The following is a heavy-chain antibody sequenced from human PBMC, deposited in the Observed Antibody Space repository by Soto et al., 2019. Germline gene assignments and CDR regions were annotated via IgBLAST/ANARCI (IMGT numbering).Heavy chain of an antibody. V-gene: IGHV4-34*01. J-gene: IGHJ4*02. CDR2: VDHSGST. D-gene: IGHD2-15*01. Sequence: QVQLQQWGAGLLKPSETLSLTCAIYGGSFSGYYWSWIRQPPGMGLEWIGEVDHSGSTNYNTYLKSRVTISGDTSKNQFSLKLNSVTAAATAVYYCARDRQRGYWTGGSCCSYFGYWGQGALVIVSS. CDR1: GGSFSGYY. CDR3: ARDRQRGYWTGGSCCSYFGY.